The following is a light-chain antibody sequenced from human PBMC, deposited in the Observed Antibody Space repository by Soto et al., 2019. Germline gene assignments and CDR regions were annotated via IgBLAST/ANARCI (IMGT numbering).Light chain of an antibody. CDR1: SSDVGGYDY. J-gene: IGLJ1*01. CDR2: EVT. V-gene: IGLV2-8*01. CDR3: ASYAGSKLPYV. Sequence: QSALTQPPSASGSPGQSVTISCTGTSSDVGGYDYVSWYQQHPGKAPKLIIYEVTKRSSGVPDRFSGSKSANTASLTVSGLLAEDEAHYFCASYAGSKLPYVFGTGTKLTVL.